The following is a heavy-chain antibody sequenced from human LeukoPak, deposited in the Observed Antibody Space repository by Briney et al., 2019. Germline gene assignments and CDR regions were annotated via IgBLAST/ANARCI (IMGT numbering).Heavy chain of an antibody. J-gene: IGHJ4*02. D-gene: IGHD1-14*01. V-gene: IGHV4-59*01. Sequence: PSETLSLTCTVSGGSISSYYWSWIRQPPGKGLEWIGYIYYSGSTNYNPCLKSRVTISVDTSKNQFSLKLSSVTAADTAVYYCARNNPYRGPFDYWGQGTLVTVSS. CDR3: ARNNPYRGPFDY. CDR2: IYYSGST. CDR1: GGSISSYY.